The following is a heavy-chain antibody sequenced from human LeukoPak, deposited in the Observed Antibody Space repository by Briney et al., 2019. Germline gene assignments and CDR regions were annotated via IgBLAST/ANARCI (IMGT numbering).Heavy chain of an antibody. D-gene: IGHD6-13*01. V-gene: IGHV4-30-4*01. CDR1: GGSISRGDYY. Sequence: SQTLSLTCTVSGGSISRGDYYWSWIRQPPGTGLEWIGYIYYSGSTYYNPSLKSRVTISVDTSKNQFSLKLSSVTAADTAVYYCARVSDKRIAAAGIPDAFDIWGQGTMVTVSS. CDR2: IYYSGST. CDR3: ARVSDKRIAAAGIPDAFDI. J-gene: IGHJ3*02.